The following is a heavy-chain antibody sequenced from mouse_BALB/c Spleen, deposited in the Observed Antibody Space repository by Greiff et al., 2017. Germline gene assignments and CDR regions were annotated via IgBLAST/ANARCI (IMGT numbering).Heavy chain of an antibody. D-gene: IGHD2-1*01. CDR3: ARGIYYGNSLFAY. J-gene: IGHJ3*01. V-gene: IGHV1-14*01. CDR2: INPYNDGT. Sequence: EVKLMESGPELVKPGASVKMSCKASGYTFTSYVMHWVKQKPGQGLEWIGYINPYNDGTKYNEKFKGKATLTSDKSSSTAYMELSSLTSEDSAVYYCARGIYYGNSLFAYWGQGTLVTVSA. CDR1: GYTFTSYV.